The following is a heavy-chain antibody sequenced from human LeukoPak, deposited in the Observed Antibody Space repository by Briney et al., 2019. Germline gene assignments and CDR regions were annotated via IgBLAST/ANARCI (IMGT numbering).Heavy chain of an antibody. CDR2: IDRPAKSYAT. J-gene: IGHJ5*02. D-gene: IGHD1-26*01. Sequence: GGSLRLSCAASGFTLSDSAIHWVRQAPGKGLEWVGLIDRPAKSYATAYGASVGGRFTISRDDSKNTAYLQMDSLKTEDTALYYCTRDRGTYNWLDPWGQGTLVTVSS. CDR3: TRDRGTYNWLDP. V-gene: IGHV3-73*01. CDR1: GFTLSDSA.